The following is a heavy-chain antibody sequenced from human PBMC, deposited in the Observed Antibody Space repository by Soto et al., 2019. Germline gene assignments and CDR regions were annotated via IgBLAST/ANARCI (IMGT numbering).Heavy chain of an antibody. CDR2: ISADNAKT. J-gene: IGHJ5*01. CDR1: GYTFTRYG. CDR3: ARLISGTYSDWFDS. Sequence: ASVKVSCKASGYTFTRYGITWVRQAPGQGLEWMGWISADNAKTKYAQKIQGRVTMTTDTSTSTAYVELRSLRSDDTAVYYCARLISGTYSDWFDSWGQGTLVTVSS. D-gene: IGHD1-26*01. V-gene: IGHV1-18*04.